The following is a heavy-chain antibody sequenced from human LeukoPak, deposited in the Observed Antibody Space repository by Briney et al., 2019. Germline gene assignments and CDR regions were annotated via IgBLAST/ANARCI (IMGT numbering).Heavy chain of an antibody. CDR1: GGSISSGGYY. CDR3: ARSETGTRRTTNGPHVPFDY. J-gene: IGHJ4*02. D-gene: IGHD1-1*01. Sequence: PSETLSLTCTVSGGSISSGGYYWSWIRQHPGKGLEWIGYIYYSGSTNYNPSLKSRVTISVDTSKNQFSLKLSSVTAADTAVYYCARSETGTRRTTNGPHVPFDYWGQGTLVTVSS. CDR2: IYYSGST. V-gene: IGHV4-31*03.